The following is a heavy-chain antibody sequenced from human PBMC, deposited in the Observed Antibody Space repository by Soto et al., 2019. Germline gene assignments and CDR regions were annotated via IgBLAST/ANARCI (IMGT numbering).Heavy chain of an antibody. V-gene: IGHV1-2*02. CDR1: GYTFTGYY. CDR3: ARDSSGFAENWLDP. D-gene: IGHD3-22*01. Sequence: ASVKVSCKASGYTFTGYYMNWVRQAPGQGLEWMGWINPKSGNTKYAQKFQGRVTMTRDTSMTTAYMELTRLRSDDTAVFYCARDSSGFAENWLDPWGHGTLVTVSS. J-gene: IGHJ5*02. CDR2: INPKSGNT.